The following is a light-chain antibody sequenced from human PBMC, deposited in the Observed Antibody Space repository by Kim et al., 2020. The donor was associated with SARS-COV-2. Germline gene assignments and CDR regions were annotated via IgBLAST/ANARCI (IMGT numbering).Light chain of an antibody. J-gene: IGLJ3*02. CDR3: SSYTSSSTWV. CDR2: DVS. V-gene: IGLV2-14*01. CDR1: SSDDGGYNY. Sequence: QSALTQPASVSGSPGQSITISCTGTSSDDGGYNYVSWYQQHPGKAPKLMIYDVSKRPSGVSNRFSGSKSGNTASLTISGLQAEDEADYYCSSYTSSSTWVFGGGTQLTVL.